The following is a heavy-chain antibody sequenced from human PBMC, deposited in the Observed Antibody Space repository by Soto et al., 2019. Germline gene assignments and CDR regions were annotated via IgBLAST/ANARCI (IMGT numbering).Heavy chain of an antibody. J-gene: IGHJ4*02. V-gene: IGHV4-31*01. CDR3: ARDISYYDSSGYYYVYFDY. CDR1: GGSISSGGYY. CDR2: IYYSGST. Sequence: QVQLQESGPGLVKPSQTLSLTCTVSGGSISSGGYYWSWIRQHPGKGLEWIGYIYYSGSTYYNPSLKSPVTLSVDTSKNQFSLKLSSVTAADTAVYYCARDISYYDSSGYYYVYFDYWGQGNLVTVSS. D-gene: IGHD3-22*01.